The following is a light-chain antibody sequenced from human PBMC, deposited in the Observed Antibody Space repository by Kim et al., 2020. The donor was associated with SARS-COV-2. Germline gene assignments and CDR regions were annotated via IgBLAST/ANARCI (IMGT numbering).Light chain of an antibody. V-gene: IGKV3-20*01. CDR3: QQYSSSFRT. CDR1: QSVSSNY. CDR2: DAS. J-gene: IGKJ1*01. Sequence: IGLTQSPGTLSLSPGERATLSCRASQSVSSNYLAWYQQRPGQAPRLLIYDASSMATGIPDRFSGSGSGTDFTLTISSLEPEDFAVYYCQQYSSSFRTFGQGTKVEIK.